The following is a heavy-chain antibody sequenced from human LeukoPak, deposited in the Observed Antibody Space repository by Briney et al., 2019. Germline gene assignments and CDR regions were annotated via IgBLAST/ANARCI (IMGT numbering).Heavy chain of an antibody. J-gene: IGHJ4*02. CDR1: GYTFTSYA. Sequence: VSVKVSCKASGYTFTSYAMHWVRQAPGQRLEWMGWINAGNGNTKYSQKFQGRVTITRDTSASTAYMELSSLRSEDTAVYYCASTPKIWFGELLYDRYYFDYWGQGTLVTVSS. V-gene: IGHV1-3*01. CDR2: INAGNGNT. CDR3: ASTPKIWFGELLYDRYYFDY. D-gene: IGHD3-10*01.